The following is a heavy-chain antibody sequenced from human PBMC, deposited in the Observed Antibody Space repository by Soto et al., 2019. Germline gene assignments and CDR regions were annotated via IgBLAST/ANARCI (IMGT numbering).Heavy chain of an antibody. Sequence: QITLKESGPTLVRPTQTLTLTCALSDVSLSTAGVSVGWIRQPPGKALEWLALIYWNDDKRYSPSLKGRLTITKDTPKNEVVLTLTNLDPADTATYYCAHSDGGYEIIYFDVWGQGTLVTVSS. CDR1: DVSLSTAGVS. D-gene: IGHD5-12*01. V-gene: IGHV2-5*01. CDR2: IYWNDDK. J-gene: IGHJ4*02. CDR3: AHSDGGYEIIYFDV.